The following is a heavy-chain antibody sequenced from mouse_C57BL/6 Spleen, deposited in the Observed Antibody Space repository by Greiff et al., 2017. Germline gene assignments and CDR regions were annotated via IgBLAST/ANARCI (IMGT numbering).Heavy chain of an antibody. V-gene: IGHV2-2*01. CDR3: ARDSNFWYSEV. J-gene: IGHJ1*03. D-gene: IGHD2-5*01. Sequence: VQLQQSGPGLVQPSQSLSITCTVSGFSLTSYGVHWVRQSPGKGLEWLGVIWSGGSTDYNAAFISRLSISKDNSKSQVFFKMNSLQADDTAIYYCARDSNFWYSEVWDTGTTVTVSS. CDR2: IWSGGST. CDR1: GFSLTSYG.